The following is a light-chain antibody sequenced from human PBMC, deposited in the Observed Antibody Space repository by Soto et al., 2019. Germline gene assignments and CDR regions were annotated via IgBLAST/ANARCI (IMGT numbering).Light chain of an antibody. CDR3: QQYGSSPST. CDR1: QSVSGSY. CDR2: GAS. V-gene: IGKV3-20*01. Sequence: EIVLTQSPGTLSLSTGEGATLSCRASQSVSGSYLAWYQQKPGQAPRLLIYGASSRATGIPDRFSGSGSGTDFTLTISRLDPEDFAVYYCQQYGSSPSTLGPGTKVDIK. J-gene: IGKJ3*01.